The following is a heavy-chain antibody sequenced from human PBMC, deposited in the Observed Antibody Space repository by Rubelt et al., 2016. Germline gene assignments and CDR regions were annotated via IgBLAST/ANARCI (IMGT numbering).Heavy chain of an antibody. J-gene: IGHJ4*02. V-gene: IGHV3-11*05. CDR3: ARDQKPHNWNYPPDY. CDR1: GFTFSDYY. CDR2: ISSSSSYT. Sequence: QVQLVESGGGLVKPGGSLRLSCAASGFTFSDYYMSWIRQAPGKGLEWVSYISSSSSYTNYADSVKGRFTISRDNAKNSLYLQLNSLRAEDTAVYYCARDQKPHNWNYPPDYWGQGTLVTVSS. D-gene: IGHD1-7*01.